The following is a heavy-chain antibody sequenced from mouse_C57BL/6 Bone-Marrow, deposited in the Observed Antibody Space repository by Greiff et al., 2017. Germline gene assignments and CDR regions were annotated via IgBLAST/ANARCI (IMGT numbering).Heavy chain of an antibody. Sequence: QVQLKQPGAELVRPGTSVKLSCKASGYTFTSYWMHWVKQRPGQGLEWIGVIVPFDSYTNYNQQFKGKATLTVDTSYSTAYLQLISLTSEDSAVYYCVPAYDYPFAYWGQGTLVTVSA. CDR3: VPAYDYPFAY. D-gene: IGHD2-4*01. CDR1: GYTFTSYW. J-gene: IGHJ3*01. CDR2: IVPFDSYT. V-gene: IGHV1-59*01.